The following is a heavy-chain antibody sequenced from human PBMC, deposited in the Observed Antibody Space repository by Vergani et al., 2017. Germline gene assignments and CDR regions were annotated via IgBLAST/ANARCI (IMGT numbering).Heavy chain of an antibody. Sequence: QVQLQQWGAGLLKPSETLSLTCAVYGGSFSGYYWSWIRQPPGKGLEWIGEINHSGSTNSNPSLKSRVTISLDTSKNQFSLKLSSVTAADTAVYYCVRAPHRYGMDVWGQGTTVTVSS. V-gene: IGHV4-34*01. CDR3: VRAPHRYGMDV. CDR1: GGSFSGYY. J-gene: IGHJ6*02. CDR2: INHSGST.